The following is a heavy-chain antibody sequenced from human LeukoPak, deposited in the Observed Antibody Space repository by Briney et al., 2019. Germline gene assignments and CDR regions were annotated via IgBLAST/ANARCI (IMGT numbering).Heavy chain of an antibody. CDR2: IYYSGST. V-gene: IGHV4-31*03. CDR1: GDSITSGGYY. D-gene: IGHD3-10*01. J-gene: IGHJ3*02. CDR3: ARLTMVRGLDI. Sequence: SQTLSLTCSVSGDSITSGGYYWSWIRQFPGKGLEWIGHIYYSGSTYYNVSLQSRMTISIATSKIQFSLTLKSVSAADTAVYYCARLTMVRGLDIWGQGTTVTVSS.